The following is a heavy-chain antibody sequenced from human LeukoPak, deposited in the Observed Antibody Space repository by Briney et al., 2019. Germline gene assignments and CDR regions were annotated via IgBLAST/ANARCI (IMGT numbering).Heavy chain of an antibody. CDR3: ARGPARDDFWSVSLPDYSYY. Sequence: SETLSLTCTVSGVSISSGGYYWGWNRQHQGKGLEWIGYIYDSGSTYYDPSLKSRVTITVDTAKNQFSLTMSPVTGAGTAVYYCARGPARDDFWSVSLPDYSYYWGQGTLVTVSS. CDR2: IYDSGST. J-gene: IGHJ4*02. D-gene: IGHD3-3*01. V-gene: IGHV4-31*03. CDR1: GVSISSGGYY.